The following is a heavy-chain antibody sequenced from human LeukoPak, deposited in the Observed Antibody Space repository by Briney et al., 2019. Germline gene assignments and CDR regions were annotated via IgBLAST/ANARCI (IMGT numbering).Heavy chain of an antibody. Sequence: GGSLRLSCAASGFTFSNYAMTWVRQAPGKGLEWVSVISVSEGSTSYADSVKGRFTISRDNSKNTLYLQMNSLRAEDTAVYYCAKDLNSAWYLFDSWGQGTLVTVSS. V-gene: IGHV3-23*01. CDR2: ISVSEGST. D-gene: IGHD6-19*01. CDR3: AKDLNSAWYLFDS. CDR1: GFTFSNYA. J-gene: IGHJ4*02.